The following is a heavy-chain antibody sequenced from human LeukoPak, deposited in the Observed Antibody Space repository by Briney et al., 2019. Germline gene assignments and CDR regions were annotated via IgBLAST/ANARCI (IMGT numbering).Heavy chain of an antibody. V-gene: IGHV4-61*02. CDR2: IYTSGST. Sequence: PSQTLSLTCTVSGGSISSGSYYWSWIRQPAGKGLEWIGRIYTSGSTNYNPSLKSRVTISVDTSKNQFSLKLSSVTAADTAVYYCARGRHGDHVSLFEYWGQGTLVTVSS. J-gene: IGHJ4*02. CDR3: ARGRHGDHVSLFEY. CDR1: GGSISSGSYY. D-gene: IGHD3-10*02.